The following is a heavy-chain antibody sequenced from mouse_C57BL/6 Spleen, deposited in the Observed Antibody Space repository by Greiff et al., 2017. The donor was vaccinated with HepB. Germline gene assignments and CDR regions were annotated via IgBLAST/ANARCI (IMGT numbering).Heavy chain of an antibody. Sequence: QVQLKQPGAELVRPGTSVKLSCKASGYTFTSYWMHWVKQRPGQGLEWIGVIDPSDSATNYNQKFKGKATLTVDTSSSTAYMQLSSLTSEDSAVYYCARWGLDGAYAMDYWGQGTSVTVSS. CDR1: GYTFTSYW. V-gene: IGHV1-59*01. D-gene: IGHD2-3*01. CDR3: ARWGLDGAYAMDY. J-gene: IGHJ4*01. CDR2: IDPSDSAT.